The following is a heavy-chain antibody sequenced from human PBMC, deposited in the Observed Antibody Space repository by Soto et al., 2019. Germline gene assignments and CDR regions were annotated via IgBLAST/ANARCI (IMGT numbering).Heavy chain of an antibody. J-gene: IGHJ6*03. CDR2: ISAYNGNT. V-gene: IGHV1-18*01. Sequence: ASVKVSCKASGYTFTSYGISWVRQAPGQGLEWMGWISAYNGNTNYAQKLQGRVTMTTDTSTSTAYMELRSLRSDDTAVYYCARVDIVVVPALPPKGYYYYMDVWGKGTTVTVSS. CDR3: ARVDIVVVPALPPKGYYYYMDV. D-gene: IGHD2-2*01. CDR1: GYTFTSYG.